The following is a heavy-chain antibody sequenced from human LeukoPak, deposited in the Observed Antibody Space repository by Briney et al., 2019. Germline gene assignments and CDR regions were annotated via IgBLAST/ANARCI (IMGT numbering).Heavy chain of an antibody. V-gene: IGHV5-51*01. CDR3: ARQDGNSKYYFDY. J-gene: IGHJ4*02. CDR2: IYPGDSDT. CDR1: GYSFTYYW. Sequence: GESLKISCKGSGYSFTYYWIGWVRQMPGKGLEWMGIIYPGDSDTRYRPSFQGQVAISVDKSISTAYLQWSSLKASDTAMYYCARQDGNSKYYFDYWGQGTLVTVSS. D-gene: IGHD1-1*01.